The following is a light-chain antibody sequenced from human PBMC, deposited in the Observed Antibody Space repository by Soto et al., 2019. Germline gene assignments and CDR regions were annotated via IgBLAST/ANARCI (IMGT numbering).Light chain of an antibody. Sequence: EIVWTQSPATLSLSPGERATLSCRASQSVSSYLAWYQQKPGQAHRLLIYDASNRATGIQARFSGSGSGTDFTLTISSLEPEEFAVYYCQQRSNWLITVGQGTRLEIK. V-gene: IGKV3-11*01. CDR3: QQRSNWLIT. J-gene: IGKJ5*01. CDR1: QSVSSY. CDR2: DAS.